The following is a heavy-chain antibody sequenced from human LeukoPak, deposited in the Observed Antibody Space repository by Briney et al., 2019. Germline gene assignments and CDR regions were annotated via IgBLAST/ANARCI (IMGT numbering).Heavy chain of an antibody. CDR1: GYTFTGYY. Sequence: ASVKVSCKASGYTFTGYYMHWARQAPGQGLEWMGWINPNSGGTNYAQKFQGRVTMTRDTSISTAYMELSRLRSDDTAVYYCARDGGGLYQYYFDYWGQGTLVTVSS. CDR2: INPNSGGT. D-gene: IGHD2-2*01. V-gene: IGHV1-2*02. J-gene: IGHJ4*02. CDR3: ARDGGGLYQYYFDY.